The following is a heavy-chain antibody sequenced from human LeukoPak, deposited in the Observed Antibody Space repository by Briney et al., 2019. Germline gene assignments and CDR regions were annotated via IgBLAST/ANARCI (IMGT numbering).Heavy chain of an antibody. CDR3: AKDLSARFLDY. D-gene: IGHD3-16*02. V-gene: IGHV3-23*01. CDR2: VSAGGGDT. Sequence: SGGSLRLSCAASGFTFSNYAMTWVRQAPGKGLEWVSAVSAGGGDTYYADSVKGRFTISRDNSKSTLYLQMNSLRAEDTAVYYCAKDLSARFLDYWGQGTLVTVSS. CDR1: GFTFSNYA. J-gene: IGHJ4*02.